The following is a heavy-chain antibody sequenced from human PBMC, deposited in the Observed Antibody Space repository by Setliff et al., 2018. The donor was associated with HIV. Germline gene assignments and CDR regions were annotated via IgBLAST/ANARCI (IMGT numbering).Heavy chain of an antibody. CDR3: ARARGGNSEWSY. V-gene: IGHV3-7*01. CDR1: GFTLSNYW. CDR2: IKQDGSST. D-gene: IGHD2-15*01. Sequence: PGGSLRLSCSASGFTLSNYWMSWVRQAPGKGLEWVANIKQDGSSTTYADFVKGRFTISRDNAKNTLYLQMNSLRAEDTAVYSCARARGGNSEWSYWGQGTLVTVSS. J-gene: IGHJ4*02.